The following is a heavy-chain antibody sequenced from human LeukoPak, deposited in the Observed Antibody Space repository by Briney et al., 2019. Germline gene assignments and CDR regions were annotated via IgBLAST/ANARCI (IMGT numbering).Heavy chain of an antibody. CDR3: ASSYKKIFGVVLHAEYFQH. V-gene: IGHV4-31*03. CDR1: GGSISSGGYY. CDR2: IYYSGST. D-gene: IGHD3-3*01. Sequence: SQTLSLTCTVSGGSISSGGYYWSWIRQHPGKGLEWIGYIYYSGSTYYNPSLKSRVTISVDTSKNQFSLKLSSVTAADTAVYYCASSYKKIFGVVLHAEYFQHWGQGTLVTVSS. J-gene: IGHJ1*01.